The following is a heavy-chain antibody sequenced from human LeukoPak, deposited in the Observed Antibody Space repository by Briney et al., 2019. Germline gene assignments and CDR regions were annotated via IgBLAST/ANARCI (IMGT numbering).Heavy chain of an antibody. CDR2: IKQDGSVK. D-gene: IGHD3-3*01. J-gene: IGHJ6*02. V-gene: IGHV3-7*01. CDR3: ARDFKYYDFWSGYYHYYYGMDV. CDR1: GFTFSGYW. Sequence: GGSLRLSCAASGFTFSGYWMHWVRQAPGKGLEWVANIKQDGSVKYYADSVKGRFTISRDNSKNTLYLQMNSLRAEDTAVYYCARDFKYYDFWSGYYHYYYGMDVWGQGTTVTVSS.